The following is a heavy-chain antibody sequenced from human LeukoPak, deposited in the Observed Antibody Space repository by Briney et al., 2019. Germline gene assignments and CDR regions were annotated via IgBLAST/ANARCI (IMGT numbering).Heavy chain of an antibody. Sequence: GGSLRLSCAASGFTFSSYGMHWVRQAPGKGLEWVAVISHDGSNKYYADSVKGRFTISRDNAKNSLFLQMNSLRAEDTAVYYCAGSHSYAFDSWGQGTLVTVSS. V-gene: IGHV3-30*03. CDR1: GFTFSSYG. D-gene: IGHD2-21*01. J-gene: IGHJ4*02. CDR3: AGSHSYAFDS. CDR2: ISHDGSNK.